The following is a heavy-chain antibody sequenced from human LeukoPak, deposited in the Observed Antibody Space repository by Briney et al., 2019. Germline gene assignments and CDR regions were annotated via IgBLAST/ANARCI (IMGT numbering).Heavy chain of an antibody. Sequence: PGGSLRLSCAASGFTFSSYAMSWVRQAPGKGLEWVSAISGSGGSTYYADSVKGRFTISRDNSKNTLYMRMNSLRTEDTAIYYCAKRRYDSSGHFDSWGQGTLVTVSS. D-gene: IGHD3-22*01. CDR2: ISGSGGST. V-gene: IGHV3-23*01. CDR3: AKRRYDSSGHFDS. CDR1: GFTFSSYA. J-gene: IGHJ4*02.